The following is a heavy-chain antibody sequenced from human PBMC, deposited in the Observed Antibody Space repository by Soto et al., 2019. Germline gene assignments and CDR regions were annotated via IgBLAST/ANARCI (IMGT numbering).Heavy chain of an antibody. D-gene: IGHD1-26*01. Sequence: QVQLVQSGAKVKKPGSSVKLSCKASGGTFSSYSINWVRQAPGQGLEWMGEIIPIFGTANYAQKFQGRVTITADESTSTAYMELSSLRSEDTAVYYCARDGGRHSGGIDYWGQGTLVTVSS. V-gene: IGHV1-69*01. CDR3: ARDGGRHSGGIDY. J-gene: IGHJ4*02. CDR1: GGTFSSYS. CDR2: IIPIFGTA.